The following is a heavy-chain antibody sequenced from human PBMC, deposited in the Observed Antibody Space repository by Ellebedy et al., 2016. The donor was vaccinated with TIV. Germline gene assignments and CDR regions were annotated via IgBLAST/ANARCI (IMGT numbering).Heavy chain of an antibody. D-gene: IGHD2-2*01. V-gene: IGHV1-2*02. J-gene: IGHJ5*02. CDR3: ARMGDCSSTSCFYNWFDP. CDR2: INPNSGGT. Sequence: ASVKVSCXASGYTFTGYYMHWVRQAPGQGLEWMGWINPNSGGTNYAQKLQGRVTMTTDTSTSTAYMELRSLRSDDTAVYYCARMGDCSSTSCFYNWFDPWGQGTLVTVSS. CDR1: GYTFTGYY.